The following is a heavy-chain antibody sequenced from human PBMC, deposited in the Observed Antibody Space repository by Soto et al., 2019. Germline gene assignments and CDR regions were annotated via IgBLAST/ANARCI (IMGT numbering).Heavy chain of an antibody. Sequence: QVQLQESGPGLVKTSETLSLTCSFSGGSVSSGSYYWSWIRQPPGRGLEWIGDVYYTGSTNYNPSLKSRLTISGARSKNLFSLKLTAVTAADTAVYYCARADMARDYWGQGTPVTVSS. V-gene: IGHV4-61*01. J-gene: IGHJ4*02. CDR1: GGSVSSGSYY. CDR2: VYYTGST. CDR3: ARADMARDY.